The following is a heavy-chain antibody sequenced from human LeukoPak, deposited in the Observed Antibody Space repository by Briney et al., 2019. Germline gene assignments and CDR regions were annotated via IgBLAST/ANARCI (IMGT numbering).Heavy chain of an antibody. V-gene: IGHV3-21*01. Sequence: PGGSLRLSCAASGFTFGSYSMNWVRQAPGKGLEWVSSISSSSSYIYYADSVKGRFTISRDNAKNSLYLQMNSLRAEDTAVYYCARGGSSHNNWFDPWGQGTLVTVSS. J-gene: IGHJ5*02. CDR2: ISSSSSYI. CDR3: ARGGSSHNNWFDP. D-gene: IGHD2-2*01. CDR1: GFTFGSYS.